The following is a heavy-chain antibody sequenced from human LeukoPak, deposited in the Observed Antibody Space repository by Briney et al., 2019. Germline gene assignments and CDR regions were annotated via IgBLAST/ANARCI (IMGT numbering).Heavy chain of an antibody. CDR1: GFTFSSYG. D-gene: IGHD2-15*01. Sequence: GGSLRLSCAASGFTFSSYGMHWVRQAPGKGLEWVAVISYDRSNKYYADSVKGRFTISRDNSKNTLYLQMNSLRAEDTAVYYCAKTGYCSGGSCYSGYYFDYWGQGTLVTASS. V-gene: IGHV3-30*18. J-gene: IGHJ4*02. CDR2: ISYDRSNK. CDR3: AKTGYCSGGSCYSGYYFDY.